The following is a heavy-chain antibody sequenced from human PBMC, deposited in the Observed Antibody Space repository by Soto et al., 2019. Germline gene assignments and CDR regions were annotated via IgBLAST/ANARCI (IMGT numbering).Heavy chain of an antibody. D-gene: IGHD6-19*01. CDR2: INPNSGGT. V-gene: IGHV1-2*02. Sequence: QVQLVQSGAEVKKPGASVKVSCKASGYTFTGYYMHWVRQAPGQGLEWMGWINPNSGGTNYAQKVQGRGTMTRDTSISTAYMERSRLRSDDTAVYYCARSPVQWLVRRRSGHFDYWGQGTLVTVSS. J-gene: IGHJ4*02. CDR3: ARSPVQWLVRRRSGHFDY. CDR1: GYTFTGYY.